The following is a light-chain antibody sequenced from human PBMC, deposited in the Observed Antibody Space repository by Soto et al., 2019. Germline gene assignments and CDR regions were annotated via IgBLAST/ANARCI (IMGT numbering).Light chain of an antibody. CDR2: EVS. Sequence: QTVVTQPASVSGSPGQSITISCTGTSSDVGGYNYVSWYQQHPGKAPKLMIYEVSKRPSGVPDRFSGSKSANTASLTVSGLQAEDEADYYCSSYAGSNNYVFGTGTKLTVL. J-gene: IGLJ1*01. V-gene: IGLV2-8*01. CDR3: SSYAGSNNYV. CDR1: SSDVGGYNY.